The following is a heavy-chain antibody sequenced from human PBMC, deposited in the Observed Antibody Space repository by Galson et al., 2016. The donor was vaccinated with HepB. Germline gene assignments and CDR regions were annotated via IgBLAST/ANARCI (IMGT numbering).Heavy chain of an antibody. CDR2: INAGNGNT. CDR1: GYTFPNYA. J-gene: IGHJ6*02. CDR3: ARGQLRFLEWFRMDV. Sequence: SVKVSCKADGYTFPNYAMHWVRQAPGQRLEWMGWINAGNGNTKYSQKFQGRVTITRDTTASTAFMEVSSMRSEDTAVYYCARGQLRFLEWFRMDVWGQGTTVTFSS. V-gene: IGHV1-3*01. D-gene: IGHD3-3*01.